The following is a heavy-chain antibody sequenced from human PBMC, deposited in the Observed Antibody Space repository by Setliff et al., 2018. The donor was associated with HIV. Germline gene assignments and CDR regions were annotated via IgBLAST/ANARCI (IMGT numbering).Heavy chain of an antibody. CDR3: AKNFYSSPWSPLDY. J-gene: IGHJ4*02. CDR1: GFTFSNYA. V-gene: IGHV3-30-3*02. D-gene: IGHD6-19*01. CDR2: ISYDGSNK. Sequence: PGGSLGLSCAASGFTFSNYAMHWVRQAPGKGLEWVAVISYDGSNKYYADSVKGRFTISRDNSKNTLYLQMNSLRVEDTAVYYCAKNFYSSPWSPLDYWGQGTLVTVSS.